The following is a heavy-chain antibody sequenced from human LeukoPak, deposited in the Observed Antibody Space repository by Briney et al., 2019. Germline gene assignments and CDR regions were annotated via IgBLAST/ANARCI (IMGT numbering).Heavy chain of an antibody. V-gene: IGHV3-30*03. CDR1: GFTFSSYG. D-gene: IGHD2-21*02. Sequence: PGGSLRLSCAASGFTFSSYGMHWVRQAPGKGLEWVAVISYDGSNKYYADSVKGRFTISRDNSKNSLYLQMNSLRAEDTAFYYCARDDGGDFNDAFNIWGQGTLVTVSS. J-gene: IGHJ3*02. CDR2: ISYDGSNK. CDR3: ARDDGGDFNDAFNI.